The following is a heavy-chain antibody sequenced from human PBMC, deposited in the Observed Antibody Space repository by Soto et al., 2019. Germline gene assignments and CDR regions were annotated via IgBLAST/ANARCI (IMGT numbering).Heavy chain of an antibody. J-gene: IGHJ6*02. D-gene: IGHD3-22*01. CDR1: GGSISSSSYY. V-gene: IGHV4-39*01. CDR3: ARAPGDYDSSGYYRVDYGMDV. CDR2: IYYSGST. Sequence: LSLTCTVSGGSISSSSYYWGWIRQSPGKGLEWIGSIYYSGSTYYNPSLKSRVTISVDTSKNQFSLKLSSVTVADTAVYYCARAPGDYDSSGYYRVDYGMDVWGQGTTVTVSS.